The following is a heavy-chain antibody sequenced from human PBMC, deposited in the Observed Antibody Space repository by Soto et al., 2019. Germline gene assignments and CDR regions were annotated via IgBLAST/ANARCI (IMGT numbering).Heavy chain of an antibody. V-gene: IGHV3-23*01. CDR2: IDASGGTT. CDR3: AKAAYNYGFSVYYFDY. Sequence: EVQLLESGGGLVQPGGSLRLSCAASGFTFSSYAMTWVRQAPGKGLEWVSAIDASGGTTVYADSVKGRFTISRDNSKNTLYLQMNSLRVDDTAVYYCAKAAYNYGFSVYYFDYWGPGTLVTVSS. D-gene: IGHD5-18*01. CDR1: GFTFSSYA. J-gene: IGHJ4*02.